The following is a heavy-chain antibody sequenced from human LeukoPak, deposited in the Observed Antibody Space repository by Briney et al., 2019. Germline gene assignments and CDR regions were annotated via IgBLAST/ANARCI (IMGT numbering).Heavy chain of an antibody. Sequence: GGSLRLSCAASGFTFTSYGMHWVRQAPGKGLEWVAMIWYDGSHKKYADSVEGRFSISRDTSKNKPYLQMNSLRADDTAVYYCARGVPIPATHPIDYWGQGSLVTVSS. CDR3: ARGVPIPATHPIDY. V-gene: IGHV3-33*03. D-gene: IGHD3-10*01. CDR1: GFTFTSYG. J-gene: IGHJ4*02. CDR2: IWYDGSHK.